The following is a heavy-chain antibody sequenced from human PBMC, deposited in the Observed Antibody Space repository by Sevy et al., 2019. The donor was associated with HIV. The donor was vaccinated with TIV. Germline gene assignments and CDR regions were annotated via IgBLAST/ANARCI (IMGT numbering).Heavy chain of an antibody. V-gene: IGHV3-64D*06. CDR2: ISSNGGST. J-gene: IGHJ4*02. D-gene: IGHD2-15*01. Sequence: GGSLRLSCSASGFTFSSYAMHWVRQAPGKGLEYVSAISSNGGSTYYADSVKGRFTISRDNSKNTLYLQMSSLRAEDTAVSYCVKDRGYCSGGSCYFDYWGQGTLVTVSS. CDR3: VKDRGYCSGGSCYFDY. CDR1: GFTFSSYA.